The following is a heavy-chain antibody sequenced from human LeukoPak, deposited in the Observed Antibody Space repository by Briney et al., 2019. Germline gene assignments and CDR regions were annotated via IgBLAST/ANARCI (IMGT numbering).Heavy chain of an antibody. V-gene: IGHV1-18*01. CDR2: ISAYNGNT. Sequence: GASVEVSCKASGYTFTSYGISWVRQAPGQGLEWMGWISAYNGNTNYAQKLQGRVTMTTDTSTSTAYMELRSLRSDDTAVYYCARGYSSTLGYYYMDVWGKGTTVTVSS. CDR3: ARGYSSTLGYYYMDV. CDR1: GYTFTSYG. J-gene: IGHJ6*03. D-gene: IGHD6-13*01.